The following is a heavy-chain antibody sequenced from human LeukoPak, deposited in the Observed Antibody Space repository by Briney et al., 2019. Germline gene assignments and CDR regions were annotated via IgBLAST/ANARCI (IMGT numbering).Heavy chain of an antibody. Sequence: GGSLRLSCAASGFILSRYWMSWVRQAPGKGLEWVANIKQDGSAKYYMDSVTGRFTISTDSPKTSLYLPMNSMRAEDTAVYYCAKIYCTSTDCYYDYWGQGTLVTVSS. CDR3: AKIYCTSTDCYYDY. J-gene: IGHJ4*02. CDR2: IKQDGSAK. CDR1: GFILSRYW. V-gene: IGHV3-7*01. D-gene: IGHD2-2*01.